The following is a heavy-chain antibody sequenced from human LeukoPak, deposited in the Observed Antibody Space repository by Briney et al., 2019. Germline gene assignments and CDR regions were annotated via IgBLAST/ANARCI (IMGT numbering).Heavy chain of an antibody. D-gene: IGHD6-19*01. CDR1: GYTLTELS. CDR2: FDPEDGET. Sequence: ASVKVSCKVSGYTLTELSMHWVRQAPGKGLEWMGGFDPEDGETIYAQKFQGRVTITADESTSTAYMELSSLRSEDTAVYYCARDSRLSGSGNWGQGTLVTVSS. J-gene: IGHJ4*02. CDR3: ARDSRLSGSGN. V-gene: IGHV1-24*01.